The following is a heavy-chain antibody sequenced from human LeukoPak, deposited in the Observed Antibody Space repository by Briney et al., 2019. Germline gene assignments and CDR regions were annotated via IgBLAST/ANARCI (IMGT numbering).Heavy chain of an antibody. V-gene: IGHV3-33*01. CDR2: IWYDGSNK. J-gene: IGHJ5*02. CDR1: GFTFSSYG. D-gene: IGHD3-22*01. CDR3: ARDKYSSAWSHKWLDP. Sequence: PGGSLRLSCAASGFTFSSYGMHWVRQAPGKGLEWVAVIWYDGSNKYYADSVKGRFTISRDNSKSTLFVQMNSLRAEDTATYFCARDKYSSAWSHKWLDPWGQGTRVTVSS.